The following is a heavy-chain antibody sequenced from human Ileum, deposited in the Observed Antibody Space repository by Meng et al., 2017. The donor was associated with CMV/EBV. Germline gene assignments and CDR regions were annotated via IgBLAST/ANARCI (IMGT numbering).Heavy chain of an antibody. V-gene: IGHV3-23*01. CDR1: GFTFSSYA. J-gene: IGHJ6*02. Sequence: GESLKISCAASGFTFSSYAMSWVRQAPGKGLEWVSAISGSGGSTYYADSVKGRFTISRDNSKNTLYLQMNSLRAEDTAVYYCAEARGYDYYYGMDVWGQGTMVTVSS. CDR2: ISGSGGST. D-gene: IGHD3-10*01. CDR3: AEARGYDYYYGMDV.